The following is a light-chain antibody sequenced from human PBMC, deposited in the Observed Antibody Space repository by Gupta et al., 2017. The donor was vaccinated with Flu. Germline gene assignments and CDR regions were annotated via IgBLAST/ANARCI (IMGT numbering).Light chain of an antibody. CDR2: DTS. V-gene: IGKV3-11*01. CDR3: HEDQRIT. CDR1: QMVSHY. Sequence: GNRATLSSRASQMVSHYIAWYQQRRGQAPRLIIYDTSKRATGIPARFSGSGSGTDFTLTISSLEPEDFAVYYCHEDQRITFGGEAKVEI. J-gene: IGKJ4*01.